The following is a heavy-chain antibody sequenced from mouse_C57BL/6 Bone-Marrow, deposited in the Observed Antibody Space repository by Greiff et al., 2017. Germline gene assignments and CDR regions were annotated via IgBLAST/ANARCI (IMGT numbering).Heavy chain of an antibody. CDR3: ARPTVVAPYYFDY. J-gene: IGHJ2*01. D-gene: IGHD1-1*01. CDR2: IDPSDSYT. Sequence: VQLQQPGAELVMPGASVKLSCKASGYTFTSYWMHWVKQRPGQGLEWIGEIDPSDSYTNYNQKFKGKSTLTVDKSSSTAYMQLSSLTSEDSAVYYCARPTVVAPYYFDYWGQGTTLTVSS. V-gene: IGHV1-69*01. CDR1: GYTFTSYW.